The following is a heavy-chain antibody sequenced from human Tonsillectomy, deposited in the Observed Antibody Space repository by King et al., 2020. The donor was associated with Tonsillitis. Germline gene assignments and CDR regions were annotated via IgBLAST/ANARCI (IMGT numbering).Heavy chain of an antibody. CDR2: ISWDGRKT. V-gene: IGHV3-43*01. Sequence: VQLVESGGVVVQPGGSLRLSCVASGFTFDDFSIHWVRQAPGKGLEWVSLISWDGRKTYYADSVKGRFTISRDNSKNSLYLQMNSLTTEDAALYFLAKVGRRHPLLDFFDPWGQGTLVTVSS. J-gene: IGHJ5*02. CDR1: GFTFDDFS. D-gene: IGHD2-2*01. CDR3: AKVGRRHPLLDFFDP.